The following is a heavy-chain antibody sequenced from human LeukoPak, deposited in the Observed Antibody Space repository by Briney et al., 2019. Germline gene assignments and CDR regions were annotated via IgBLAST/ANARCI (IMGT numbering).Heavy chain of an antibody. CDR3: ARVRGYGSESFDY. J-gene: IGHJ4*02. Sequence: GGSLRLSCVASGFTFSDYYMSWIRQAPGKGLEWVSYISSSSDYTNYADAVKGRFTTSRDNAKNSLHLQMNSLRAEDTAIYYCARVRGYGSESFDYWGQGTLVTVSS. CDR2: ISSSSDYT. V-gene: IGHV3-11*06. D-gene: IGHD3-10*01. CDR1: GFTFSDYY.